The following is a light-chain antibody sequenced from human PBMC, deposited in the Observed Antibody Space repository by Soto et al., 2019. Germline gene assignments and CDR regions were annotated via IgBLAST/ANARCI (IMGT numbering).Light chain of an antibody. CDR2: DVT. Sequence: QSVLTQPASVSGSLRQSITISCTGSRSDIGGYNYVSWYQHHPGKAPKLMIYDVTNRPSEVSNRFSGSKSGNTASLTISGLQAEDEADYYCTSFTSGSTMVFGGGTKVTVL. V-gene: IGLV2-14*01. CDR3: TSFTSGSTMV. J-gene: IGLJ2*01. CDR1: RSDIGGYNY.